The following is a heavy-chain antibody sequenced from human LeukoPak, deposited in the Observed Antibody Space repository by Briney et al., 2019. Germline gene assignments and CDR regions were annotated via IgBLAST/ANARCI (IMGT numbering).Heavy chain of an antibody. CDR3: EKDMISFNGEYDAFDI. V-gene: IGHV3-23*01. J-gene: IGHJ3*02. Sequence: PGGSLRLSCTASGFPFHTYAMHWVRQAPGKGLEWVSGIGGGDTYFADSVRGRFTISRDDSKKMVHLEMNVLRAEDTAIYYCEKDMISFNGEYDAFDIWGRGTMVTVS. D-gene: IGHD3-10*01. CDR1: GFPFHTYA. CDR2: IGGGDT.